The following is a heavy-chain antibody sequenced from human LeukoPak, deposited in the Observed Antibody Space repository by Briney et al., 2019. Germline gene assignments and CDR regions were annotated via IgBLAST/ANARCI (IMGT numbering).Heavy chain of an antibody. J-gene: IGHJ6*02. CDR2: IHYSGTT. CDR3: ARSLGATRYNLKYYFFYGLAV. Sequence: TSETLSLTCTVSGGSINTYYWSWIRQPPGKGLEWIGYIHYSGTTNYNPSLKSRLTLSVDTSNNQFSLRLGSVTAADTAVYYCARSLGATRYNLKYYFFYGLAVWGQGTTVTVSS. CDR1: GGSINTYY. D-gene: IGHD1-26*01. V-gene: IGHV4-59*01.